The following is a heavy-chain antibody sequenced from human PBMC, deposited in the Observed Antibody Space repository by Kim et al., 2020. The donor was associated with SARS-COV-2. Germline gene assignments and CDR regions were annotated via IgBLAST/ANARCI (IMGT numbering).Heavy chain of an antibody. Sequence: NYAQKFPGEVPVTPDRSKSTAYMELGSLRSEDTAVYYCARAAAGFWFDPWGQGTLVTVSS. D-gene: IGHD6-13*01. V-gene: IGHV1-69*04. J-gene: IGHJ5*02. CDR3: ARAAAGFWFDP.